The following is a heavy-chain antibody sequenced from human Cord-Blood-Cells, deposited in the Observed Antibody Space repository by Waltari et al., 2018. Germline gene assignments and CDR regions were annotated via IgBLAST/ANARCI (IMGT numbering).Heavy chain of an antibody. V-gene: IGHV3-23*01. D-gene: IGHD2-8*01. CDR2: ISGSGGST. CDR3: AKVSPPYCTNGVCYAFDI. Sequence: EVQLLESGGGLVQPGGSLRLSCAASGFTFSSYAMSWVRLAPGKGLEWVSAISGSGGSTYYADSVKGRFTISRDNSKNTLYLQMNSLRAEDTAVYYCAKVSPPYCTNGVCYAFDIWGQGTMVTVSS. J-gene: IGHJ3*02. CDR1: GFTFSSYA.